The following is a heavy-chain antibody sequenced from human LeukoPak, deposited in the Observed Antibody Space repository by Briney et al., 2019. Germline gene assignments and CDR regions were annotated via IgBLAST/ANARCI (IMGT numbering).Heavy chain of an antibody. CDR1: GGSFSGYY. CDR2: INHSGST. CDR3: ARDPTLRALRYFDWLPVGLG. D-gene: IGHD3-9*01. Sequence: KPSETLSLTCAVYGGSFSGYYWSWIRQPPGKGLEWIGEINHSGSTNYNPSLKSRVTISVDTSKNQFSLKLSSVTAADTAVYYCARDPTLRALRYFDWLPVGLGWGQGTLVTVSS. J-gene: IGHJ4*02. V-gene: IGHV4-34*01.